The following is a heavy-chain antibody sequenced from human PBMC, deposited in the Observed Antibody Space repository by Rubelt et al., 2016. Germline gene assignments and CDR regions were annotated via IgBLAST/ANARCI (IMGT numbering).Heavy chain of an antibody. CDR2: INHSGST. CDR1: GGSFSGYY. CDR3: ARHSHNCSSTSCGLNWFDP. J-gene: IGHJ5*02. D-gene: IGHD2-2*01. V-gene: IGHV4-34*01. Sequence: QVQLQQWGAGLLKPSETLSLTCAVYGGSFSGYYWSWIRQPPGKGLEWIEEINHSGSTNYNPSLKSRVTISVEPSKNQFSRKLSSVTAAVTAVYYCARHSHNCSSTSCGLNWFDPWGQGTLVTVSS.